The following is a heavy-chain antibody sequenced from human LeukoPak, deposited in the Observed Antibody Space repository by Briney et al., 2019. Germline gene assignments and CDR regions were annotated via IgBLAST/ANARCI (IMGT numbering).Heavy chain of an antibody. Sequence: PGGSLGLSCAASGFTFSSYAMSWVRQAPGKGLEWVSAISGSGGSTYYADSVKGRFTISRDNSKNTLYLQMNSLRAEDTAVYYCAKGKIITMVRGVPLYYFDYWGQGTLVTVSS. J-gene: IGHJ4*02. CDR1: GFTFSSYA. V-gene: IGHV3-23*01. CDR3: AKGKIITMVRGVPLYYFDY. CDR2: ISGSGGST. D-gene: IGHD3-10*01.